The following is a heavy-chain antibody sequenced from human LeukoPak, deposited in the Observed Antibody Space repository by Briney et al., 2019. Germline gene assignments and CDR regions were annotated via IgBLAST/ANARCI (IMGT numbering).Heavy chain of an antibody. CDR1: GGSISSYY. CDR3: ARDLRDSSTSFFDP. V-gene: IGHV4-4*07. D-gene: IGHD2-2*01. J-gene: IGHJ5*02. Sequence: SETLSLTCTVSGGSISSYYWSWIRQPAGKGLEWIGRIYTSGSTNYNPSLKSRVTMSVDTSKNQFSLKLSSVTAADTAVYYCARDLRDSSTSFFDPWGQGTLVTVSS. CDR2: IYTSGST.